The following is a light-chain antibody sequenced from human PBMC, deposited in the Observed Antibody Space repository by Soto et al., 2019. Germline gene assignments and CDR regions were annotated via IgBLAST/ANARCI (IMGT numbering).Light chain of an antibody. CDR2: GAS. CDR3: QQYGSSVLT. J-gene: IGKJ4*01. Sequence: ENVLTQSPATLSLSPGEGATLSCRASQSGSIASLGWYQRKPGQAPRLLVFGASSRATGIPARFSGSGSGTDFSLTISRLEPEDFAVYYCQQYGSSVLTFGGGTKVDIK. V-gene: IGKV3-20*01. CDR1: QSGSIAS.